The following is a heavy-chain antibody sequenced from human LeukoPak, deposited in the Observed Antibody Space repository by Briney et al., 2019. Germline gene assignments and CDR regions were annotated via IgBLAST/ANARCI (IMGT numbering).Heavy chain of an antibody. CDR1: GYTFTSYG. CDR2: INPNSGDT. D-gene: IGHD1-26*01. CDR3: ARAFLGSSCYRDY. Sequence: ASVKVSCKAAGYTFTSYGVSWVRRAPGQGPEWMGWINPNSGDTNYAQKFQGRVTMTRDMSISTAYMDLSRLTSDDTAVYYCARAFLGSSCYRDYWGQGTLVTVSS. V-gene: IGHV1-2*02. J-gene: IGHJ4*02.